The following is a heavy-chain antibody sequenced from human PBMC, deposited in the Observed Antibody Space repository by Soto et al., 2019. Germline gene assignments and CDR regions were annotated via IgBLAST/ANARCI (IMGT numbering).Heavy chain of an antibody. CDR3: ARGPIAYSSSWYVPVYYYYYGMDV. Sequence: QVQLVQSGAEVKKPGASVKVSCKASGYTFTGYYMHWVRQAPGQGLEWMGWINPNSGGTNYAQKVQGWVTMTRDTSISTAYMELSRLRSDDTAVYYCARGPIAYSSSWYVPVYYYYYGMDVWGQGTTVTVSS. D-gene: IGHD6-13*01. J-gene: IGHJ6*02. CDR2: INPNSGGT. V-gene: IGHV1-2*04. CDR1: GYTFTGYY.